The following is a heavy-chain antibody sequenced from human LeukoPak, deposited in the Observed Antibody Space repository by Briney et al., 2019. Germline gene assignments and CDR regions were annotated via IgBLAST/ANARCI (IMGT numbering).Heavy chain of an antibody. J-gene: IGHJ4*02. CDR3: ARIPSKNNAPGNY. CDR1: GFTFSSYA. V-gene: IGHV3-30-3*01. D-gene: IGHD2/OR15-2a*01. CDR2: ISYDGSNK. Sequence: GGPLRLSCAASGFTFSSYAMHWVRQAPGKGLEWVAVISYDGSNKYYADSVKGRFTISRDNSKNTLYLQMNSLRAEDTAVYYCARIPSKNNAPGNYWGQGTLVTVSS.